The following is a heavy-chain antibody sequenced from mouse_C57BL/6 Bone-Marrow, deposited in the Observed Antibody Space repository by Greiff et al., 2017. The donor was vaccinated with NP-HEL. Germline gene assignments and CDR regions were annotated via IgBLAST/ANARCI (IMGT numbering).Heavy chain of an antibody. Sequence: EVKLMESGGGLVQPKGSLKLSCAASGFSFNTYAMNWVRQAPGKGLEWVARIRSKSNNYATYYADSVKDRFTISRDDSESMLYLQMNNLKTEDTAMYYCVRHEIYYGNYDYAMDYWGQGTSVTVSS. V-gene: IGHV10-1*01. J-gene: IGHJ4*01. CDR3: VRHEIYYGNYDYAMDY. CDR1: GFSFNTYA. D-gene: IGHD2-1*01. CDR2: IRSKSNNYAT.